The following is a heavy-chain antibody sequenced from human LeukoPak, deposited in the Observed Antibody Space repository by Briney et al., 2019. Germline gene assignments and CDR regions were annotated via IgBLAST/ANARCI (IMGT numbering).Heavy chain of an antibody. CDR2: IIPIFGTA. CDR1: GGTFSSYA. J-gene: IGHJ3*02. Sequence: SVKVSCKASGGTFSSYAISWVRQAPGQGLEWMGGIIPIFGTANYAQKFQGRVTITADESTSTAYMELSSLRSDDTAVYYCAREHSNGYYFDAFDIWGQGTMVTVSS. CDR3: AREHSNGYYFDAFDI. D-gene: IGHD3-22*01. V-gene: IGHV1-69*01.